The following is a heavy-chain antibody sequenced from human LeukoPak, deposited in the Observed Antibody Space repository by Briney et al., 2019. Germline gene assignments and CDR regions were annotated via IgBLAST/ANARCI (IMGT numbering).Heavy chain of an antibody. Sequence: GGSLRLSCAASGFTFNTYAMSWVRQAPGKGLEWVSAISGSGGTTYYADSVKGRFTISRDNSKNTLYLQMNSLRAEDTAVYYCAKYSRPPSIDYWGQGTLVPVSS. CDR3: AKYSRPPSIDY. D-gene: IGHD6-13*01. CDR1: GFTFNTYA. CDR2: ISGSGGTT. V-gene: IGHV3-23*01. J-gene: IGHJ4*02.